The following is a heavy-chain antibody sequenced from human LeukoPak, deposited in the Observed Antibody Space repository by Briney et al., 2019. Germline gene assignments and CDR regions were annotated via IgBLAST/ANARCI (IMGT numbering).Heavy chain of an antibody. D-gene: IGHD5-12*01. CDR1: GFTFSSCG. Sequence: GGSLRLSCAASGFTFSSCGMHWVRQAPGKGLEWVAFIRYDGSNKYYADSVKGRFTISRDNSKNTLYLQMNSLRAEDTAVYYCAKDRRGYSGYDAFDIWGQGTMVTVSS. CDR3: AKDRRGYSGYDAFDI. V-gene: IGHV3-30*02. J-gene: IGHJ3*02. CDR2: IRYDGSNK.